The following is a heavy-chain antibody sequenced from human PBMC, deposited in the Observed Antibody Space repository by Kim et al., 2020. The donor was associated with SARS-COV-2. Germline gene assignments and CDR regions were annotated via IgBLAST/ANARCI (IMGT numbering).Heavy chain of an antibody. CDR1: GYTFTGYY. Sequence: ASVKVSCKASGYTFTGYYMHWVRQAPGQGLEWMGRINPNSGGTNYAQKFQGRVTMTRDTSISTAYMELSRLRSDDTAVYYCARWDGSGWWQPADYWGQGTLVTVSS. CDR2: INPNSGGT. V-gene: IGHV1-2*06. CDR3: ARWDGSGWWQPADY. D-gene: IGHD6-19*01. J-gene: IGHJ4*02.